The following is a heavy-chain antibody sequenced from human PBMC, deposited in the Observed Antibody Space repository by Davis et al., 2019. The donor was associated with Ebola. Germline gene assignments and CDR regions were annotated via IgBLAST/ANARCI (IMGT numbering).Heavy chain of an antibody. Sequence: ASVKVSCKASGYTFTSYYMHWVRQAPGQGLEWMGIINPSGGSTSYAQKFQGRVTMTRDTSTSTVYMELSSLRSEDTAVYYCARDLGYDFWSGLRLYGMDVWGQGTTVTVSS. D-gene: IGHD3-3*01. V-gene: IGHV1-46*01. CDR1: GYTFTSYY. CDR3: ARDLGYDFWSGLRLYGMDV. CDR2: INPSGGST. J-gene: IGHJ6*02.